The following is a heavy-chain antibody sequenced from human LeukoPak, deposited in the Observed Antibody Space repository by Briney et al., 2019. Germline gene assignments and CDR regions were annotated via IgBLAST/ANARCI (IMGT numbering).Heavy chain of an antibody. V-gene: IGHV4-61*09. Sequence: PSETLSLTCTVSGGSISSGSYYWSWIRQPAGKGLEWIGHIYTSGSTNYNPSLKSRVTISVDTSKNQFSLKLSSVTAADTAVYYRARVPEYYYDNSPWGQGTLVTVSS. CDR2: IYTSGST. CDR1: GGSISSGSYY. D-gene: IGHD3-22*01. J-gene: IGHJ5*02. CDR3: ARVPEYYYDNSP.